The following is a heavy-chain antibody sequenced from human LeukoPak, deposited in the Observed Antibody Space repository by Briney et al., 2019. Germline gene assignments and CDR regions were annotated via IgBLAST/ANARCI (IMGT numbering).Heavy chain of an antibody. CDR3: AREGNYGARYFDH. CDR1: GFTFSSYS. CDR2: ISSSSSYI. Sequence: GGSLRLSCAASGFTFSSYSMNWVRQAPGKGLEWVSSISSSSSYIYYADSVKGRFTISRDNAKNSLYLQMNSLRAEDSAVYYCAREGNYGARYFDHWGQGALVLVSS. D-gene: IGHD4/OR15-4a*01. V-gene: IGHV3-21*01. J-gene: IGHJ4*02.